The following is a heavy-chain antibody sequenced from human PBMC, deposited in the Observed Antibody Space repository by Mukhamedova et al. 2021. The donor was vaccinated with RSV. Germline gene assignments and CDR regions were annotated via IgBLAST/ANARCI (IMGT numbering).Heavy chain of an antibody. CDR3: ARWSTSWNAFYY. Sequence: YWNWIRQPPEKELEWIGFISDTGSATYSPSLRSRVTMSVDTSKNQFSLKLTSVTAADTAVYYCARWSTSWNAFYYWGQGTLVTV. CDR2: ISDTGSA. V-gene: IGHV4-59*01. CDR1: Y. J-gene: IGHJ4*02. D-gene: IGHD6-13*01.